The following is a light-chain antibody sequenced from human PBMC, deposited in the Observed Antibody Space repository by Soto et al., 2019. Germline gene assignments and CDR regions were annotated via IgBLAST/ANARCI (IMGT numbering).Light chain of an antibody. J-gene: IGLJ2*01. CDR3: ETCESNSPVV. V-gene: IGLV4-60*03. CDR1: SGHSSYI. CDR2: LEGSGSY. Sequence: QSVLTQSASASASLGSSVNLTCTLSSGHSSYIIAWHQQQPGKAPRYLMKLEGSGSYNKGSGVPDRFSGSSSGDVRYLTISGLQSEDEADYYCETCESNSPVVFGGGTKLTVL.